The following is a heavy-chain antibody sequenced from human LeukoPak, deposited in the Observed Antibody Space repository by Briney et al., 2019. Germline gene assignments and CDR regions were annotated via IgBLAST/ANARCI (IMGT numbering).Heavy chain of an antibody. J-gene: IGHJ5*02. CDR2: IYYSGST. D-gene: IGHD2-2*01. V-gene: IGHV4-59*11. Sequence: SETLSLTCTVSGGSISSHYWSWIWQPPGKGLEWIGYIYYSGSTNYNPSLKSRVTISVDTSKNQFSLKLSSVTAADTAVYYCARVVVPAAIGVNWFDPWGQGTLVTVSS. CDR3: ARVVVPAAIGVNWFDP. CDR1: GGSISSHY.